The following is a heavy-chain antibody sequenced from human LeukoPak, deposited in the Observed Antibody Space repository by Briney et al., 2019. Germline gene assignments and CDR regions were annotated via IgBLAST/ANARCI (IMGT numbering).Heavy chain of an antibody. D-gene: IGHD6-13*01. Sequence: GASVKVSCKASGYTFTDYYMHWVRQAPGQGLEWMGWINPNSGVTMYAQNFQGRVTMTRDTSISTAYMDLSRLRSDDTAVYYCAKKGIAKGFDYWGQGTLVTVSS. CDR2: INPNSGVT. J-gene: IGHJ4*02. V-gene: IGHV1-2*02. CDR3: AKKGIAKGFDY. CDR1: GYTFTDYY.